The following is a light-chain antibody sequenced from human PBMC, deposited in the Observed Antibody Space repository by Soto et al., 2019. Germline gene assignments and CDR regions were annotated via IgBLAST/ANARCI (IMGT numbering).Light chain of an antibody. J-gene: IGKJ2*01. V-gene: IGKV1-39*01. CDR2: AAS. Sequence: DIPMTQSPPSLSASVGDKVTITCRASQRISRDLNWYQQKPGKAPKLLISAASTLQSGVPSRFSGSGSGTDFTLTISSLQPEDFATYYCQQSFHTPRYTFDQGTKLEIK. CDR1: QRISRD. CDR3: QQSFHTPRYT.